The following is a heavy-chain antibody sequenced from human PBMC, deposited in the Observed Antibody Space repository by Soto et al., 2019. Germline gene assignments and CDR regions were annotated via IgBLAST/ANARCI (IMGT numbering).Heavy chain of an antibody. J-gene: IGHJ5*01. Sequence: QVQLVESGGGVVQPGRSLRLTCAASGFTFSSNGMHWVRQAPGNGLEWVALVAYDGSKTYYGDSVRGRFTISRDNSANTLYLQMNSLRAEDTAVYYCARWVGGSMYDNSGKYDSWGQGTLVTVSS. V-gene: IGHV3-30*03. D-gene: IGHD3-22*01. CDR2: VAYDGSKT. CDR3: ARWVGGSMYDNSGKYDS. CDR1: GFTFSSNG.